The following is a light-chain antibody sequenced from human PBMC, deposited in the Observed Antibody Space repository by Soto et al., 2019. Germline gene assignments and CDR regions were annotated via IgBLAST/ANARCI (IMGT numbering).Light chain of an antibody. CDR1: SSNIGNNF. V-gene: IGLV1-51*01. CDR2: DNN. CDR3: GSWYSSLTHV. Sequence: QSVLTQPPSVSAAPGQKVTISCSGSSSNIGNNFVTWYQQLPGTAPKLLIYDNNKRPSGIPDRFSGSQSGTSATLGITGLQTGVEAVYYYGSWYSSLTHVFGTGTKLTVL. J-gene: IGLJ1*01.